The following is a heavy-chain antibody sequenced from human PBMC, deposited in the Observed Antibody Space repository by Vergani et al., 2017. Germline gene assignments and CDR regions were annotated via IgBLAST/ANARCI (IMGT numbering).Heavy chain of an antibody. CDR3: AREKTTVVTPGAFDI. J-gene: IGHJ3*02. CDR1: GGSISSSNW. CDR2: IYHSGST. Sequence: QVQLQESGPGLVRPPGTLSLTCAVSGGSISSSNWWSWVRQPPGKGLEWIGEIYHSGSTNYNPSLKSRVTISVDKSKNQFSLKLSSVTAADTAVYYCAREKTTVVTPGAFDIWGQGTMVTVSS. V-gene: IGHV4-4*03. D-gene: IGHD4-23*01.